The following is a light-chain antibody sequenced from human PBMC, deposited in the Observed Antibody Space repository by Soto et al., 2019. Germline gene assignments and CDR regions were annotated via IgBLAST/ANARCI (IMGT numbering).Light chain of an antibody. CDR3: MQALQTPPYT. CDR2: LGS. CDR1: QSLLHSNGYNY. V-gene: IGKV2-28*01. J-gene: IGKJ2*01. Sequence: DIVMTQSPLSLPVTPGEPAPISCRSSQSLLHSNGYNYLDWYLQKPGQSPQLLIYLGSNRASGVPDRFSGSGSGTDFTLKISGVEAEDVGVYYCMQALQTPPYTFGQGTKLEIK.